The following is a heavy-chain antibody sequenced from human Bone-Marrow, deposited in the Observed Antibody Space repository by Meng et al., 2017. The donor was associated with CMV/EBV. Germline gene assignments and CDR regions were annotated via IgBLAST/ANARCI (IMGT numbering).Heavy chain of an antibody. D-gene: IGHD5-24*01. J-gene: IGHJ4*02. Sequence: SVKVSCKASGGTFSSYAISWVRQAPGQGLEWMGGIIPIFGTANYAQKFQGRVTITTDESTSTAYMELSSLRSEDTAVYYCARGPWGEMATISMFVARGQGTLVTVSS. CDR1: GGTFSSYA. V-gene: IGHV1-69*05. CDR3: ARGPWGEMATISMFVA. CDR2: IIPIFGTA.